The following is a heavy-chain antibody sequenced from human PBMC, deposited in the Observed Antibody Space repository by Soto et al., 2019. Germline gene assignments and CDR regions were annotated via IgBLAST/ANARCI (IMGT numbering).Heavy chain of an antibody. D-gene: IGHD3-3*01. CDR3: ARAWFLDYYYYGMDV. CDR2: INHSGST. J-gene: IGHJ6*02. Sequence: SETLSLTCAVYGGSFSGYYWSWIRQPPGKGLEWIGEINHSGSTNYNPSLKSRVTISVDTSKNQFSLKLSSVTAADTAVYYCARAWFLDYYYYGMDVRGQGTTVTVSS. V-gene: IGHV4-34*01. CDR1: GGSFSGYY.